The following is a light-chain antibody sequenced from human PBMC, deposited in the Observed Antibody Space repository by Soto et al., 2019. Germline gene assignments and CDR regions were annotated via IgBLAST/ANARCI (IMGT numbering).Light chain of an antibody. V-gene: IGKV3-20*01. CDR3: VQYIPQLT. CDR1: QSVSSNY. J-gene: IGKJ4*01. CDR2: GAS. Sequence: VLTLSPGTLSLSPGERATLSCRASQSVSSNYFAWYQQKPGQAPRLLIYGASSRATGIPDRFSGSGSGTDFTLTISRLEPEDFPVYYGVQYIPQLTCGGGTKV.